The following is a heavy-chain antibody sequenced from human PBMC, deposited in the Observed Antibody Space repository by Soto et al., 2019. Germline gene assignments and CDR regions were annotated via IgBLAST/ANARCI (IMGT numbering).Heavy chain of an antibody. CDR3: AIDPINGGKPPYGMDV. CDR1: GGTFSSYT. J-gene: IGHJ6*02. V-gene: IGHV1-69*04. D-gene: IGHD2-15*01. CDR2: IIPILGIA. Sequence: GASVKVSCKASGGTFSSYTISWVRQAPGQGLEWMGRIIPILGIANYAQKFQGRVTITADKSTSTAYMELSSLRSEDTAVYYCAIDPINGGKPPYGMDVWGQGTTVTVSS.